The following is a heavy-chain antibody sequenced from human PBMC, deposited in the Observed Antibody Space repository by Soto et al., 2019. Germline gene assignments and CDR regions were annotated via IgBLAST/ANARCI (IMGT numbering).Heavy chain of an antibody. CDR3: AKARLGFCSGGSCYSRLGNDAFDI. CDR1: GFTFSSYA. D-gene: IGHD2-15*01. V-gene: IGHV3-23*01. J-gene: IGHJ3*02. CDR2: ISGSGGST. Sequence: GGSLRLSCAASGFTFSSYAMSWVRQAPGKGLEWVSAISGSGGSTYYADYVKGRFTISRDNSKNTLYLQMNSLRAEDTAVYYWAKARLGFCSGGSCYSRLGNDAFDIWGQGTMVTVS.